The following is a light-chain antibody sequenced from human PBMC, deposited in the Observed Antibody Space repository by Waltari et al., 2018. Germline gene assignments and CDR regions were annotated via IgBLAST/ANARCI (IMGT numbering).Light chain of an antibody. J-gene: IGLJ1*01. CDR1: LLSKEY. CDR2: KNS. V-gene: IGLV3-25*03. CDR3: QSTDASETFV. Sequence: SDELTQPPSVSVSPGQTARITCSGELLSKEYAYWSQHQPGQATVLVIFKNSERPSGIPDRFSGSSSGTTVTLTISAVQAEDEAAYYCQSTDASETFVFGTGTTVTVL.